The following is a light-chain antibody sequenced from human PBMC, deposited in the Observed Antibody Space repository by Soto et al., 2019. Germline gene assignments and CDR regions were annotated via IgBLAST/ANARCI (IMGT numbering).Light chain of an antibody. CDR2: DVN. CDR1: SSDVGSYNY. Sequence: QSALTQPASVSGSAGQSITIPCTGTSSDVGSYNYVSWYQQYPGKAPKLVIYDVNSRPSGVSHRFSGSKSANTASLTISGLQAEDEADYYCSSHTNGGRNLFGTGTKLTVL. J-gene: IGLJ1*01. CDR3: SSHTNGGRNL. V-gene: IGLV2-14*03.